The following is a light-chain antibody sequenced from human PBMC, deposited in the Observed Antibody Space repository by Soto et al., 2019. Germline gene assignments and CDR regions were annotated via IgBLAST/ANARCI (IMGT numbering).Light chain of an antibody. CDR3: QQYDSLPYT. CDR1: QDIDNY. Sequence: DIQMTQSPSSLSASVGDRVTISCQATQDIDNYLNWYQQKPGKAPKLLIYDASNLQTGVPSRFSGSGSGTDFTFTISSLQPEDFATYYCQQYDSLPYTFGQVTKLDIK. J-gene: IGKJ2*01. V-gene: IGKV1-33*01. CDR2: DAS.